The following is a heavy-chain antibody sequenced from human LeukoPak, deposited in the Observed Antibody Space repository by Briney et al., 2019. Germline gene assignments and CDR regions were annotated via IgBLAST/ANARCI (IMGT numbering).Heavy chain of an antibody. V-gene: IGHV1-18*01. CDR3: ARDAPNDYDILTGYYLGFDY. CDR2: ISAYNGNT. J-gene: IGHJ4*02. Sequence: ASVKVSCKASGYTFTSYGISWVRQAPGQGLEWMGWISAYNGNTNYAQKFQGRVTMTTDTSTSTAYMELRSLRSDDTAVYYCARDAPNDYDILTGYYLGFDYWGQGTLVTVSS. CDR1: GYTFTSYG. D-gene: IGHD3-9*01.